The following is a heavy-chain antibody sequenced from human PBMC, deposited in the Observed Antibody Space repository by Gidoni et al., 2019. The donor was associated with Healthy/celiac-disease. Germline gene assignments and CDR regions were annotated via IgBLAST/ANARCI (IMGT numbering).Heavy chain of an antibody. Sequence: QVQLVGSGGGGVQPGRALRLSCAASGFTFSSYAMHWVRQAPGKGLEWVAVISYDGSNKYYADSVKGRFTISRDNSKNTLYLQMNSLRAEDTAVYYCAREAPSFTMRGAFDIWGQGTMVTVSS. D-gene: IGHD3-3*01. CDR1: GFTFSSYA. J-gene: IGHJ3*02. V-gene: IGHV3-30-3*01. CDR3: AREAPSFTMRGAFDI. CDR2: ISYDGSNK.